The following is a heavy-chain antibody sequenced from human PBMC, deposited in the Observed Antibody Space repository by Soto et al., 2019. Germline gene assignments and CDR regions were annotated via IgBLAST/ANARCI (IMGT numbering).Heavy chain of an antibody. J-gene: IGHJ4*02. CDR2: ISSSSSYT. CDR3: ASPVLWFGDDG. Sequence: QVQLVESGGGLVKPGGSLRLSCAASGFTFSDYYMSWIRQAPGKGREWVSYISSSSSYTNYADSVKGRFTISRDNAKNSLYLQMNSLSAEDTAVYYCASPVLWFGDDGWGQGTLVTVSS. D-gene: IGHD3-10*01. V-gene: IGHV3-11*05. CDR1: GFTFSDYY.